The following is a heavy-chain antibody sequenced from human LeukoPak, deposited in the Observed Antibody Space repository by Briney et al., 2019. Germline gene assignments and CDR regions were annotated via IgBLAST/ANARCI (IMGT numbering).Heavy chain of an antibody. D-gene: IGHD3-3*01. CDR3: AKDATIFGVVTFFSYYYYYGMDV. Sequence: GSLSLSCAASGFTFSSYGMHWVRQAPGKGLEWVAVISYDGSNKYYADSVKGRFTISRDNSKNTLYLQMNSLRAEDTAVYYCAKDATIFGVVTFFSYYYYYGMDVWGQGTTVTVSS. CDR2: ISYDGSNK. CDR1: GFTFSSYG. J-gene: IGHJ6*02. V-gene: IGHV3-30*18.